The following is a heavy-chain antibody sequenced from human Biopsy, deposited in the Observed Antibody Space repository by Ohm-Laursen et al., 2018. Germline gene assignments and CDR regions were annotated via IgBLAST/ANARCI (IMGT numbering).Heavy chain of an antibody. J-gene: IGHJ4*02. CDR1: GFIFNNYG. Sequence: SLRLSCAASGFIFNNYGMHWVRQAPGKGLEWVAVIWYDGSKKYYADSVKGRFTISRDNSKNTLYLQMSSLRAEDTAVYYCARHHCTNGVCLGVYFDYWGQGTLVTVSS. D-gene: IGHD2-8*01. CDR2: IWYDGSKK. CDR3: ARHHCTNGVCLGVYFDY. V-gene: IGHV3-33*01.